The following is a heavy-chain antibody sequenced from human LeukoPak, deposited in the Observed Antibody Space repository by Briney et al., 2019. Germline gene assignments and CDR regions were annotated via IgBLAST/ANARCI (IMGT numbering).Heavy chain of an antibody. CDR2: ISSNGGST. CDR1: GFTFSSYA. J-gene: IGHJ4*02. D-gene: IGHD1-26*01. Sequence: PGGSLRLSCAASGFTFSSYAMHWVRQAPGKGLEYVSAISSNGGSTYYANSVKGRFTISRDNSKNTLYLQMGSLRAEDMAVYYCAREGLYRGSYFFDYWGQGTLVTVSS. CDR3: AREGLYRGSYFFDY. V-gene: IGHV3-64*01.